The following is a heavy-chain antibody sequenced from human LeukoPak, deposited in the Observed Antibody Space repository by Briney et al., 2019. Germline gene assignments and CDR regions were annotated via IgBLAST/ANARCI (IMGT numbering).Heavy chain of an antibody. CDR1: GGSISSYY. CDR3: ARYRPLFSGTDYYFDY. V-gene: IGHV4-4*09. Sequence: SETLSLTCTVSGGSISSYYWSWIRQPPGKGLEWIGYIYTSGSTNYNPSLKSRVTISVDTSKNQFSLKLSSVTAADTAVYYCARYRPLFSGTDYYFDYWGQETLVTVSS. J-gene: IGHJ4*02. CDR2: IYTSGST. D-gene: IGHD1-1*01.